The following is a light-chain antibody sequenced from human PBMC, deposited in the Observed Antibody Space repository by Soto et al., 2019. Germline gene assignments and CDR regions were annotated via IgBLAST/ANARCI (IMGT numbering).Light chain of an antibody. CDR1: QSISNY. Sequence: DIQMTQSPSSLSASVGDRVTITCRASQSISNYLNWYQQKPGKAPKLLIYAASSLQSGVPSRFSGSGSGTDFTLTISSLQPEDFATYYCHQSYRTPTFGQGTKMEIK. V-gene: IGKV1-39*01. CDR3: HQSYRTPT. J-gene: IGKJ2*01. CDR2: AAS.